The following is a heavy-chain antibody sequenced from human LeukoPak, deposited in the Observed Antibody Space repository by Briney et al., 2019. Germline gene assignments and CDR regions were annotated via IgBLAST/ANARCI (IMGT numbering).Heavy chain of an antibody. CDR3: AKALGDYGSLYYFDY. Sequence: PGGSLRLSCAASGFTFSSYAMSWVRQAPGKGLEWVSAISGSGGSTYYADSVKGRFTISRDNSKNTLYLRMNSLRAEDTAVYYCAKALGDYGSLYYFDYWGQGTLVTVSS. D-gene: IGHD4-17*01. V-gene: IGHV3-23*01. CDR2: ISGSGGST. CDR1: GFTFSSYA. J-gene: IGHJ4*02.